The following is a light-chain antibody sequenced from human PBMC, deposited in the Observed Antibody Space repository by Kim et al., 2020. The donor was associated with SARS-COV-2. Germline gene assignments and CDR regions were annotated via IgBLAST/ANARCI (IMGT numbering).Light chain of an antibody. Sequence: GQRVTISCSGTASTVRSNYVSWYQQLPGTPPQLLIYDNDQRPSGLPDRFSGSKSGTSATLGITGLQTEDEADYYCGTWDSSLSLYVFGSGTKVTVL. V-gene: IGLV1-51*01. J-gene: IGLJ1*01. CDR1: ASTVRSNY. CDR2: DND. CDR3: GTWDSSLSLYV.